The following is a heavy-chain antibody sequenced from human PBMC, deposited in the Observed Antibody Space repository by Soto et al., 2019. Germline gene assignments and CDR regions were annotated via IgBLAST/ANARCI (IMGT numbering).Heavy chain of an antibody. CDR1: GDSVSSKTAA. CDR2: TYFRSKWYN. CDR3: ARVSFDHFVHWFDP. V-gene: IGHV6-1*01. D-gene: IGHD3-9*01. J-gene: IGHJ5*02. Sequence: PSQTLSLTCVISGDSVSSKTAAWNWIRQSPSRGLEWLGRTYFRSKWYNDYAISVKSRITINPDTSKNQFSLLLNSVTPEDTAVYYCARVSFDHFVHWFDPWGQGTLVTV.